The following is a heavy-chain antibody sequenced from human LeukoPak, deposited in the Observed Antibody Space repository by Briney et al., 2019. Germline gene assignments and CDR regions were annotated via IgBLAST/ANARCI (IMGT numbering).Heavy chain of an antibody. V-gene: IGHV1-69*13. CDR1: GGIFSSYA. D-gene: IGHD3-22*01. CDR3: ARPLEGNYYDTSGYSNFDH. CDR2: IIPIFGTA. Sequence: SVKVSCKASGGIFSSYAISWVRQAPGQGLEWMGGIIPIFGTANYAQKFQGRVTITADESTSTAYMELSSLRSEDTAVYYCARPLEGNYYDTSGYSNFDHWGQGTLVTVSS. J-gene: IGHJ4*02.